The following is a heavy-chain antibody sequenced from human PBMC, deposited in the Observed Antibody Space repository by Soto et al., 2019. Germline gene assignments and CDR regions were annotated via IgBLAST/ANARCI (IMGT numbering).Heavy chain of an antibody. D-gene: IGHD3-9*01. CDR1: GYTFTSYA. V-gene: IGHV1-3*01. J-gene: IGHJ5*02. Sequence: QVQLVQSGAEVKKPGASVKVSCKASGYTFTSYAMHWVRQAPGQRLEWMGWINAGNGNTKYSPKFQGRVTITRDTSASTAYMELSSLRSEDTAVYYCARDEGGCDILGPEGVNWFDPWGQGTLVTVSS. CDR2: INAGNGNT. CDR3: ARDEGGCDILGPEGVNWFDP.